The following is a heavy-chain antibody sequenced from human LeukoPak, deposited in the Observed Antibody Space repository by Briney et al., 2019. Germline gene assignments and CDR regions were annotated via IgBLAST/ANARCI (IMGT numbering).Heavy chain of an antibody. J-gene: IGHJ6*03. V-gene: IGHV4-38-2*02. Sequence: PSETLSLTCTVSGYSISSGYYWGWIRQPPGKGLEWIGYIYYSGSTNYNPSLKSRVTISVDTSKNQFSLKLSSVTAADTAVYYCARSGYDSTYYYYMDVWGKGTTVTISS. CDR2: IYYSGST. CDR3: ARSGYDSTYYYYMDV. D-gene: IGHD5-12*01. CDR1: GYSISSGYY.